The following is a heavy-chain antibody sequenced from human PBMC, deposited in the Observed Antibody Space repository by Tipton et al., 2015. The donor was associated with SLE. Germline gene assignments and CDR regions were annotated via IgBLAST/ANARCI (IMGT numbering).Heavy chain of an antibody. CDR3: ARVGTIFGEDY. D-gene: IGHD3-3*01. CDR2: ISSSSSYI. CDR1: GFTFSSYS. V-gene: IGHV3-21*01. J-gene: IGHJ4*02. Sequence: SLRLSCAASGFTFSSYSMNWVRQAPGKGLEWVSSISSSSSYIYYADSVKGRFTISRDNAKNTLYLQMNSLRAEDTAVYYCARVGTIFGEDYWGQGTLVTVSS.